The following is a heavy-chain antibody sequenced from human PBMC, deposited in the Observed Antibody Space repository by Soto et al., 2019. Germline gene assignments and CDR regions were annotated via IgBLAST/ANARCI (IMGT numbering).Heavy chain of an antibody. Sequence: SETLSLTCTVSGDSITSGDHYWNWIRQAPGKGLEWIGYISYSGSTYYNPSLKSRVTISLDTSKNHFSLNLSSVTAADTAVYYCARELNGYSYGPGDVYWGQGTLVTVSS. CDR1: GDSITSGDHY. J-gene: IGHJ4*02. CDR2: ISYSGST. D-gene: IGHD5-18*01. V-gene: IGHV4-30-4*01. CDR3: ARELNGYSYGPGDVY.